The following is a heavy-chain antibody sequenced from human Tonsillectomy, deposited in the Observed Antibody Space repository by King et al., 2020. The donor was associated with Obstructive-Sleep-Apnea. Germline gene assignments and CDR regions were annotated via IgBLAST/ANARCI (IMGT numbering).Heavy chain of an antibody. CDR2: LSVRGGST. V-gene: IGHV3-23*04. J-gene: IGHJ4*02. CDR1: VFTFSSYA. Sequence: VQLVESGGGLVQPGGSLRLSCAASVFTFSSYAMSWVCQAPGKGLEWVSALSVRGGSTYYADSVKGRFTTSRDNSKNSQYLQMNSLRAEDTAVYYCAKQQGYYYDSSGYYFDYWGQGTLVTVSS. D-gene: IGHD3-22*01. CDR3: AKQQGYYYDSSGYYFDY.